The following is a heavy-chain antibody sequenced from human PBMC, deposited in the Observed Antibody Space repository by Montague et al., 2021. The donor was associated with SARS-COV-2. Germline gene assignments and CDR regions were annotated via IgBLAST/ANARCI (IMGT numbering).Heavy chain of an antibody. V-gene: IGHV2-5*02. CDR1: GFSISTSGVG. CDR2: IYWDDDK. J-gene: IGHJ5*02. Sequence: PALVKPTQTLTLTCTFSGFSISTSGVGVGWIRQPPGKALEWLAVIYWDDDKRYSPSLKSRLTITKDTSKNQVVLTMTNMDPVDTATYYCAHSSIAAAGTTRGRFDPWGQGTLVTVSS. D-gene: IGHD6-13*01. CDR3: AHSSIAAAGTTRGRFDP.